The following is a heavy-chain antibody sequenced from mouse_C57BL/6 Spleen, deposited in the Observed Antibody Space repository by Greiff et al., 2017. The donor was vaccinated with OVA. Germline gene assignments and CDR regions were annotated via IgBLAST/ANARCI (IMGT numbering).Heavy chain of an antibody. V-gene: IGHV14-2*01. CDR1: GFNIKDYY. CDR3: ASSRDGCYGGFDY. Sequence: EVMLVESGAELVKPGASVKLSCTASGFNIKDYYMHWVKQRTEQGLEWIGRIDPEDGETKYSPKFQGKATITADTSSNTAYLQLSSLTSEDTAVYYCASSRDGCYGGFDYWGQGTTLTVSS. J-gene: IGHJ2*01. CDR2: IDPEDGET. D-gene: IGHD2-3*01.